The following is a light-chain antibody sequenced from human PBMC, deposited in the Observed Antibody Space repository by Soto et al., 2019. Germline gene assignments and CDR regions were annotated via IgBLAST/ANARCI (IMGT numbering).Light chain of an antibody. CDR2: VAS. Sequence: DIQLTQSPSFLSASVGDRVTITCRASEDVSIYLAWFQQKPGKAPKILIYVASTLQSGVPSRFGGSGSGTEFTLTISSLQPEDFATYYCQQLNNYPLTFGGGTKVEI. V-gene: IGKV1-9*01. J-gene: IGKJ4*01. CDR1: EDVSIY. CDR3: QQLNNYPLT.